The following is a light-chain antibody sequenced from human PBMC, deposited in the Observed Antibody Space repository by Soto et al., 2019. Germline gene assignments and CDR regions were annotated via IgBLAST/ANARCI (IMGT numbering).Light chain of an antibody. CDR2: EVS. Sequence: QAVLTQPASVSGSPVQSITISCTGTSSDVGGYKYVSWYQQHPGKAPKLMIYEVSNRPSGVSNRFSGSKSGNTASLTISGLQAEDEADYYCSSYTSSSTLVFGGGTKLTVL. CDR1: SSDVGGYKY. J-gene: IGLJ3*02. CDR3: SSYTSSSTLV. V-gene: IGLV2-14*01.